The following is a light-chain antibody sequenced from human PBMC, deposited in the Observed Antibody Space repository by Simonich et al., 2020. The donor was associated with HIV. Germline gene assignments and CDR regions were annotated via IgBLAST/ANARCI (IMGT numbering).Light chain of an antibody. CDR1: KIITSL. J-gene: IGKJ2*01. V-gene: IGKV1-5*03. CDR2: KAS. Sequence: DNQISKSPASLSASVENRVTITCLSRKIITSLVAWYQQKPGKAPKLMIYKASTLESGVPSRFSGSGSGTEFTLTINSLQPDDFATYYCHQYNGYSHTFGQGTKLEIK. CDR3: HQYNGYSHT.